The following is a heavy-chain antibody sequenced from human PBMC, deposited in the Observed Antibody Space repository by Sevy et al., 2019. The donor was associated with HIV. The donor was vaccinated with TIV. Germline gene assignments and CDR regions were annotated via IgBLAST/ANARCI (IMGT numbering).Heavy chain of an antibody. V-gene: IGHV3-7*01. J-gene: IGHJ6*02. CDR2: IKQDGSER. D-gene: IGHD5-18*01. CDR3: VRARGNTEDVNNPTGILVMDV. CDR1: EFIFSNYW. Sequence: GGSLRLSCTASEFIFSNYWMSWVRQAPGKGLEWVANIKQDGSERYYADPMKGRFTISRHNAKNSVYVEQSGQGVEDTAVYYCVRARGNTEDVNNPTGILVMDVWGQGTTVTVSS.